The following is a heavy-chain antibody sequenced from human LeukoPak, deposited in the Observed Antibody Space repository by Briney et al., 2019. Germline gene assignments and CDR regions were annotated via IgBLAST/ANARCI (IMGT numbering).Heavy chain of an antibody. D-gene: IGHD3-3*01. J-gene: IGHJ4*02. CDR2: ISYDGSNK. Sequence: PGGSLRLSCAASGFTFSSYGMHWVRQAPGKGLEWVAVISYDGSNKYYADSVKGRFTISRDNSKNTLYLQMNSLRAEDTAVYYCARGGEYYDFWSGSNLPLDYWGQGTLVTVSS. V-gene: IGHV3-30*03. CDR1: GFTFSSYG. CDR3: ARGGEYYDFWSGSNLPLDY.